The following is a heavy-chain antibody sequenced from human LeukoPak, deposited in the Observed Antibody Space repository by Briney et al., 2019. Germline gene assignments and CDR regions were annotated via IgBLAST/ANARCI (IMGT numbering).Heavy chain of an antibody. CDR2: TYYRSKWYN. Sequence: SQTLSLTCAIAGDSVSSNSAAWNWIRQSPSKGLEWLGRTYYRSKWYNDYAVSVKSRITSNPDTDKNQFSLQLNSVTPEATAVYYCAREGGLYDYVWGSPRGMGFDYWGQGTLVTVSS. J-gene: IGHJ4*02. CDR1: GDSVSSNSAA. CDR3: AREGGLYDYVWGSPRGMGFDY. D-gene: IGHD3-16*01. V-gene: IGHV6-1*01.